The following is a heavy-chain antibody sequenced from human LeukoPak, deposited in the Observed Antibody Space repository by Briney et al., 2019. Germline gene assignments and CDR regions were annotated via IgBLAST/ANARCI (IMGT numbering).Heavy chain of an antibody. V-gene: IGHV5-51*01. D-gene: IGHD1-26*01. CDR1: GYSFTSYW. CDR2: IYPGDSDT. J-gene: IGHJ4*02. CDR3: ATQSGSYYYPYYFDY. Sequence: GESLKISCKGSGYSFTSYWIGWVRQMPGKGLEWMGIIYPGDSDTRYSPSFQGQVTTSADKSISTAYLQWSSLKASDTAMYYCATQSGSYYYPYYFDYWGQGTLVTVSS.